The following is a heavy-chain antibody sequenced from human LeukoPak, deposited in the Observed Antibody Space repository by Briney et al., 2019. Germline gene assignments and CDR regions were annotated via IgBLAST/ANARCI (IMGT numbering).Heavy chain of an antibody. Sequence: GGSLRLSCAASGFTFSSYSMSWVRQAPGKGLEWVSAISGSGGSTYYADSVKGRFTISRDNSKKTLHLQMNSLRAEGKAVYYCATDLLVLRYSPWLLSGLDYWGQGTLVTVSS. D-gene: IGHD3-9*01. CDR3: ATDLLVLRYSPWLLSGLDY. CDR2: ISGSGGST. J-gene: IGHJ4*02. V-gene: IGHV3-23*01. CDR1: GFTFSSYS.